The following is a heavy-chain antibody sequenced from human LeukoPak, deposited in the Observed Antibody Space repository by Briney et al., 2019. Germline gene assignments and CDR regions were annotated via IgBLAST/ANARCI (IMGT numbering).Heavy chain of an antibody. CDR3: ARDGGGSSSEADAFDI. V-gene: IGHV3-7*01. Sequence: GGSLRLSCAASGFTFSSYWVSWVRQAPGKGLEWVANIKQDGSEKYYVDSVKGRFTMSRDNAKNSLYLQMNSLRAEDTAVYYCARDGGGSSSEADAFDIWGQGTMVTVSS. CDR2: IKQDGSEK. J-gene: IGHJ3*02. CDR1: GFTFSSYW. D-gene: IGHD6-6*01.